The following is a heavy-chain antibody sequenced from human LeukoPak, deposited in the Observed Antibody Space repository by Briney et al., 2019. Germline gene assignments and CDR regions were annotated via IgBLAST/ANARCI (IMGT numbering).Heavy chain of an antibody. CDR3: TTEPPIHYYDSSGYYY. Sequence: GGSQRLSCAASGFTFSNAWMSWVRQAPGKGLEWVGRIKSKTDGGTTDYAAPVKGRFTISRDDSKNTLYLQMNSLKTEDTAVYYCTTEPPIHYYDSSGYYYWGQGTLVTVSS. J-gene: IGHJ4*02. CDR1: GFTFSNAW. CDR2: IKSKTDGGTT. D-gene: IGHD3-22*01. V-gene: IGHV3-15*01.